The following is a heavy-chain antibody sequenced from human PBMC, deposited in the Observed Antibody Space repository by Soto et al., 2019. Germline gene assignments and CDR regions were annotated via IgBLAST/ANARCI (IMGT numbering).Heavy chain of an antibody. V-gene: IGHV1-18*01. D-gene: IGHD6-13*01. CDR1: GYTFTSYG. J-gene: IGHJ4*02. CDR2: ISAYNGNT. CDR3: ARWAAGFDY. Sequence: ASVKVSCKASGYTFTSYGISWVRQAPGQGLEWMGWISAYNGNTNYAQKFQGRVTITRDTSASTAYMELSSLRSEDTAIYYRARWAAGFDYWGQGTLVTVSS.